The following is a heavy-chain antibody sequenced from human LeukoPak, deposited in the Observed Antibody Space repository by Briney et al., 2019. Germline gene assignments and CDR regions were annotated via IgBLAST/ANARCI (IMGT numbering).Heavy chain of an antibody. V-gene: IGHV1-18*01. CDR3: ARDGSIAVAGAYNWFGP. J-gene: IGHJ5*02. D-gene: IGHD6-19*01. CDR1: GYTFTSYG. CDR2: ISAYNGNT. Sequence: ASVKVSCKASGYTFTSYGISWVRQAPGQGLEWMGWISAYNGNTNYAQKLQGRVTMTTDTSTSTAYMELRSLRSDDTAVYYCARDGSIAVAGAYNWFGPWSQGTLVTVSS.